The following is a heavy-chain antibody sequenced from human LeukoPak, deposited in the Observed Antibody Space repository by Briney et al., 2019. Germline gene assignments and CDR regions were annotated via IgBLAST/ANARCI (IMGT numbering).Heavy chain of an antibody. Sequence: GGSLRLSCAASGFTFGSYAMSWVRQAPGKGLEWVSAISGSGGSTYYADSVKGRFTISRDKSKNTLYLQMNSLRAEDTAVYYCAKFHSGSAAYFDYWGQGTLVTVSS. CDR3: AKFHSGSAAYFDY. CDR2: ISGSGGST. D-gene: IGHD3-10*01. CDR1: GFTFGSYA. J-gene: IGHJ4*02. V-gene: IGHV3-23*01.